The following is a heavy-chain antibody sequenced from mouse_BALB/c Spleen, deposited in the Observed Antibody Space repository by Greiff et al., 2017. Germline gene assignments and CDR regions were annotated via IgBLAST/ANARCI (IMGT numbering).Heavy chain of an antibody. CDR3: ARNYYGSSYWYFDV. CDR2: IDPANGNT. D-gene: IGHD1-1*01. Sequence: EVMLVESGAELVKPGASVKLSCTASGFNIKDTYMHWVKQRPEQGLEWIGRIDPANGNTKYDPKFQGKATITADTSSNTAYLQLSSLTSEDTAVYYCARNYYGSSYWYFDVWGAGTTVTVSS. V-gene: IGHV14-3*02. J-gene: IGHJ1*01. CDR1: GFNIKDTY.